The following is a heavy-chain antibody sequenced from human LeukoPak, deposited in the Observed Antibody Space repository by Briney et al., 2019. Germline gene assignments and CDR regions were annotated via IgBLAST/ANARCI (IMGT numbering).Heavy chain of an antibody. J-gene: IGHJ6*03. CDR3: ARVGGGYDFWSGYIDYYMDV. CDR2: ICSSGSTI. D-gene: IGHD3-3*01. Sequence: GGSLRLSCAASGFTFSDYYMSWLRQAPGKGLEGVSYICSSGSTIYYADSVKGRLTISRDNAKNSLYLQMNSLRAEDTAVYYCARVGGGYDFWSGYIDYYMDVWGKGTTVTVSS. CDR1: GFTFSDYY. V-gene: IGHV3-11*04.